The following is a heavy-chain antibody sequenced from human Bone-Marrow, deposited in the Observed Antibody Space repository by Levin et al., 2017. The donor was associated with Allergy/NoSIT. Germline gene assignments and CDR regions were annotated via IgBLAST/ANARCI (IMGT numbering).Heavy chain of an antibody. V-gene: IGHV3-30*04. CDR1: GFTFSNYP. CDR3: ARGPFLTGPDY. J-gene: IGHJ4*02. CDR2: ISYDESKN. Sequence: PGESLKISCVASGFTFSNYPLHWVRQAPGKGLEWVAVISYDESKNYYADSVKGRFTISRDNSKNTLYLQMNSLRPEDTAVYYCARGPFLTGPDYWGQGSLVTVSS. D-gene: IGHD7-27*01.